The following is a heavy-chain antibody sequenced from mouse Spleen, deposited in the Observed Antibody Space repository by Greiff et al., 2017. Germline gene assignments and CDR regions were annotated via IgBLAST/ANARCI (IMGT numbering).Heavy chain of an antibody. CDR1: GYTFTSYG. CDR3: ATGLRGAWFAY. J-gene: IGHJ3*01. Sequence: QVQLQQSGAELARPGASVKLSCKASGYTFTSYGISWVKQRTGQGLEWIGEIYPRSGNTYYNEKFKGKATLTADKSSSTAYMELRSLTSEDSAVYFCATGLRGAWFAYWGQGTLVTVSA. D-gene: IGHD2-4*01. V-gene: IGHV1-81*01. CDR2: IYPRSGNT.